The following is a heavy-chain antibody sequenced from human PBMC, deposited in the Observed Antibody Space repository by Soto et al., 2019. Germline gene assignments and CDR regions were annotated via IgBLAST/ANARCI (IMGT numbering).Heavy chain of an antibody. J-gene: IGHJ3*02. CDR1: GFTLSDHY. D-gene: IGHD3-10*01. CDR3: ARNNRVDAFDI. Sequence: EVQLVESGGGLVQPGGSLRLSCAASGFTLSDHYIDWVRQAPGKGLEWVGRTRNKANSYSTEYAASGKGRFTISRDASESSLYLQMNSLKTEDTAVYYCARNNRVDAFDIWGQGTMVTVSS. V-gene: IGHV3-72*01. CDR2: TRNKANSYST.